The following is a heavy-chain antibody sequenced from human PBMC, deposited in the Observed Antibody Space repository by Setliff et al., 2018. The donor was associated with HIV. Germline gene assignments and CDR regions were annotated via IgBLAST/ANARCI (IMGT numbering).Heavy chain of an antibody. J-gene: IGHJ5*02. V-gene: IGHV4-61*02. CDR2: IYTSGST. D-gene: IGHD3-10*01. Sequence: PSETLSLTCTVSGGSISSGSYFWTWIRQPAGKGLEWIGRIYTSGSTNYNPSLKSRVTISVDTSRNQFSLKLSSVTAADTAVYYCARGSQWFGELFVTNWFDPWGQGTLVTVSS. CDR1: GGSISSGSYF. CDR3: ARGSQWFGELFVTNWFDP.